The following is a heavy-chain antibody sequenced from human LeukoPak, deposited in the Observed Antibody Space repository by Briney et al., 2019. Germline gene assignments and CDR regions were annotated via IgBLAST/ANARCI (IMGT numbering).Heavy chain of an antibody. CDR3: AREGALTVTKDAFDI. D-gene: IGHD4-17*01. V-gene: IGHV3-21*01. CDR2: ISSSNSYI. Sequence: GGSLRLSCAASGFTFSSYSMNWVRQAPGKGLEWVSCISSSNSYIYYAHSVKGRFTISRDNAKNSLYLQMNSLRAEDTAVYYCAREGALTVTKDAFDIWGQGTMVTVSS. CDR1: GFTFSSYS. J-gene: IGHJ3*02.